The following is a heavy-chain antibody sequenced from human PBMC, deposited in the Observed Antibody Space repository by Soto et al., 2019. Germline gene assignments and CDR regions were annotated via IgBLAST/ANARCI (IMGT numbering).Heavy chain of an antibody. CDR2: ISSGSAFI. V-gene: IGHV3-21*01. Sequence: EVQVVESGGGLVKPGGSLRLSCNFTFSMYSMNSVRQVPGSGLEGVASISSGSAFIKYADSVKGRFSISRDTVKNLVSLQMNTLRAENTAMYYCTSDQGGSYYSWCDPWGRGTLCTDSS. CDR3: TSDQGGSYYSWCDP. D-gene: IGHD1-26*01. CDR1: TFSMYS. J-gene: IGHJ5*02.